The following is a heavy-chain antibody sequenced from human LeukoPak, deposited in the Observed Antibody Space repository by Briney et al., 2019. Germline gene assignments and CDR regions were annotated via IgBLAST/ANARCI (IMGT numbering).Heavy chain of an antibody. D-gene: IGHD3-10*01. CDR1: GYTFTSYA. CDR2: INAGNGNT. Sequence: GASVKVSCKASGYTFTSYAMNWVRQAPGQRLEWMGWINAGNGNTKYSQKFQGRVTITRDTSASTASMELSSLRSEDTAVYYCARDRFSYHYYYYMDVWGKGTTVTVSS. V-gene: IGHV1-3*01. CDR3: ARDRFSYHYYYYMDV. J-gene: IGHJ6*03.